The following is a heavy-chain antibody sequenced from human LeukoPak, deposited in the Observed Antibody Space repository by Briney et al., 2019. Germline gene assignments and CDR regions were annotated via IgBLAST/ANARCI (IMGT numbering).Heavy chain of an antibody. Sequence: SETLSLTCTVSGYSISSGYYWGWIRQPPGKGLEWIGSIYHSGSTYYNPSLKSRVTISVDTSKNQFSLKLSSVTAADTAVYYCARDIVVVPAAINRFDPWGQGTLVTVSS. J-gene: IGHJ5*02. CDR2: IYHSGST. V-gene: IGHV4-38-2*02. D-gene: IGHD2-2*01. CDR1: GYSISSGYY. CDR3: ARDIVVVPAAINRFDP.